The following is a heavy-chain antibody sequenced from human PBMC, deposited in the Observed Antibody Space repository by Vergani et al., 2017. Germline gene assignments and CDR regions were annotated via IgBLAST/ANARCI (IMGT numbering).Heavy chain of an antibody. CDR3: ARWYSSSWYDLHYYYMDV. CDR2: ISAYNGNT. CDR1: GYTFTSYG. V-gene: IGHV1-18*01. D-gene: IGHD6-13*01. J-gene: IGHJ6*03. Sequence: QVQLVQSGAEVKKPGASVKVSCKASGYTFTSYGISWVRQAPGQGLEWMGWISAYNGNTNYAQKLQGRVTMTTDTSTSTAYMELRSLRSDDTSVYYCARWYSSSWYDLHYYYMDVWGKGTTVTVSS.